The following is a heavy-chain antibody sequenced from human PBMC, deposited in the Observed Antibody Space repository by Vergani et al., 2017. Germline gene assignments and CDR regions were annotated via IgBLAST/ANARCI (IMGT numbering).Heavy chain of an antibody. CDR3: ANSPLSIAAVRMYYFDY. CDR2: ISGSGGST. V-gene: IGHV3-23*04. CDR1: GFIFSDYV. D-gene: IGHD6-13*01. J-gene: IGHJ4*01. Sequence: VQLVESGGGVVQPGKSLSLSCETSGFIFSDYVMHWVRQAPGKGLEWVSAISGSGGSTYYADSVKGRFTISRDNSKNTLYLQMNSLRAEDTAVYYCANSPLSIAAVRMYYFDYWGQRTLVTVSS.